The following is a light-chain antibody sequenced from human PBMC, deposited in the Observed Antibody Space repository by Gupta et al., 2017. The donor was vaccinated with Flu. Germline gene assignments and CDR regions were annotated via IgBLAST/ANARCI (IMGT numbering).Light chain of an antibody. CDR3: QQLNSYPIT. CDR2: DAS. J-gene: IGKJ4*01. V-gene: IGKV1-9*01. Sequence: PYFLSASVGDRVTITCRASQGISSYLGWYQQKPGKAPKLLIYDASTVQSGVPSRFSGSGSGTEFTLTISSRQPEDFATYYCQQLNSYPITFGGGTKVEIK. CDR1: QGISSY.